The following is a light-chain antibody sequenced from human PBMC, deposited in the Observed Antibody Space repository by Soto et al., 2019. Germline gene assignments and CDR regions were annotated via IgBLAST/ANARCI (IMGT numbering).Light chain of an antibody. Sequence: DVVITQSPLSLPVTLGQPASISCRSSQSLVHSDGSTYLTWYQQRPGQSPRRLIYEVSNRDSGVPDRFSASRSGTDFTLKISRVEAEDVGVYFCMQGTHWPRTFGQGTEVEIK. J-gene: IGKJ1*01. CDR1: QSLVHSDGSTY. V-gene: IGKV2-30*02. CDR3: MQGTHWPRT. CDR2: EVS.